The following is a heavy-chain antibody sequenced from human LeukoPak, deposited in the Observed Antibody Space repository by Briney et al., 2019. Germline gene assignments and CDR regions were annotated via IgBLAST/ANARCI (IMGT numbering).Heavy chain of an antibody. D-gene: IGHD1-20*01. Sequence: GASVKVSCKASGYTFTSYGISWVRQAPGQGLEWMGWISAYNGNTNYAQKLQGRVTMTTDTSTSTAYMELRSLRSDDTAVYCCASLTGTEIHNWFDPWGQGTLVTVSS. CDR3: ASLTGTEIHNWFDP. V-gene: IGHV1-18*01. J-gene: IGHJ5*02. CDR2: ISAYNGNT. CDR1: GYTFTSYG.